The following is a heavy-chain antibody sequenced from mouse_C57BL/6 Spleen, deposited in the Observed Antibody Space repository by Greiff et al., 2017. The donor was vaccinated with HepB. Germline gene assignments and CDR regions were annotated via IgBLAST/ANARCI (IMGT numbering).Heavy chain of an antibody. J-gene: IGHJ3*01. CDR3: AGSGGYSNPAWFAY. CDR2: IYPGDGDT. CDR1: GYAFSSYW. V-gene: IGHV1-80*01. D-gene: IGHD2-5*01. Sequence: QVQLQQSGAELVKPGASVKISCKASGYAFSSYWMNWVKQRPGKGLEWIGQIYPGDGDTNYNGKFKGKATLTADKSSSTAYMQLSILTSEDSAVYFCAGSGGYSNPAWFAYWGQGTLVTVSA.